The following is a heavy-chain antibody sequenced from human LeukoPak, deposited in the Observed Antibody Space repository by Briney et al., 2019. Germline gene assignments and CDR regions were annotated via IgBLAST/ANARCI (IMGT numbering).Heavy chain of an antibody. Sequence: GSLRLSCAASGFTFSSYYMNWVRQAPGKGLEWVSSISSSNTYIYYADSVKGRFTISRDNAKNSLYLQMNSLRAEDTAVYYCARDLWAPGEDYWGQGTLVTVSS. CDR2: ISSSNTYI. CDR1: GFTFSSYY. D-gene: IGHD2-21*01. CDR3: ARDLWAPGEDY. J-gene: IGHJ4*02. V-gene: IGHV3-21*01.